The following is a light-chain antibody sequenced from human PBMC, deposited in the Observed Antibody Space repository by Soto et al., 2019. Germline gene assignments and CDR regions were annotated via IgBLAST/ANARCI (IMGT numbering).Light chain of an antibody. Sequence: QSVLTQPRSVSGSPGQSVTISCTGTSSDVGGYNYVSWYQQHPGKAPKLMIYDVSKQPSGVPDRFSGSKSGNTASLTISGLQAEDEADYYCCSYAGSYTFWVFGGGTKVTVL. CDR2: DVS. CDR1: SSDVGGYNY. J-gene: IGLJ3*02. CDR3: CSYAGSYTFWV. V-gene: IGLV2-11*01.